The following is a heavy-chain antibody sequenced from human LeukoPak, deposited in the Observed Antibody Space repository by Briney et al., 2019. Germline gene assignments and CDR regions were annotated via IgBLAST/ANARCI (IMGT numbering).Heavy chain of an antibody. V-gene: IGHV1-18*01. J-gene: IGHJ1*01. CDR1: GYTFTSYG. D-gene: IGHD2-21*02. Sequence: ASVKVSCKASGYTFTSYGISWVRQALGQGLEWMGWISAYNGNTNYAQKLQSRVTMTTDTSTSTAYMELRSLRSDDTAVYYCARAPIVVVTATEYFQHWGQGTLVTVSS. CDR2: ISAYNGNT. CDR3: ARAPIVVVTATEYFQH.